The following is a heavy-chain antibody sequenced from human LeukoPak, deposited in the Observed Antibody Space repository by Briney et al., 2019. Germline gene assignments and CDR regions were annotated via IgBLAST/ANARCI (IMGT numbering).Heavy chain of an antibody. J-gene: IGHJ4*02. CDR1: GGSISTYY. CDR3: AALGWELSPFDY. D-gene: IGHD1-26*01. Sequence: SETLSLTCTVSGGSISTYYWSWIRQPAGKGLEWIGHIYTSGSTNYNPSLKSRVTMSVDTSKKQFSLKLSSVTAADTAVYYCAALGWELSPFDYWGQGTLVTVSS. V-gene: IGHV4-4*07. CDR2: IYTSGST.